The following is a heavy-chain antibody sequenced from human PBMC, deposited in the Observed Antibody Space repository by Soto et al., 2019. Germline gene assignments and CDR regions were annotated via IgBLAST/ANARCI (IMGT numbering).Heavy chain of an antibody. Sequence: SGSMDITLAVSGCTICIYYWSWIRKPPGKGLEWVGYIYYSGSTNYNPSLKSRVTISVDTSKNQLSPKLSSVTAADTAVYYCARSGSYFRGRLSWFDPWGQGTLVPVFS. V-gene: IGHV4-59*07. CDR1: GCTICIYY. D-gene: IGHD1-26*01. CDR2: IYYSGST. J-gene: IGHJ5*02. CDR3: ARSGSYFRGRLSWFDP.